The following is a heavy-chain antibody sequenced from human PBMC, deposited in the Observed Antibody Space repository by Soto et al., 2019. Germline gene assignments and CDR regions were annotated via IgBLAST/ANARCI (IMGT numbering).Heavy chain of an antibody. CDR3: ARSARRDGYNFRWFDP. J-gene: IGHJ5*02. CDR1: GGSFSGYY. Sequence: PSETLSLTCAVYGGSFSGYYWSWIRQPPGKGLEWIGEINHSGSTNSNPSLKSRVTISVDTSKNQFSLKLSSVTAADTAVYYCARSARRDGYNFRWFDPWGQGTLVTVSS. V-gene: IGHV4-34*01. D-gene: IGHD5-12*01. CDR2: INHSGST.